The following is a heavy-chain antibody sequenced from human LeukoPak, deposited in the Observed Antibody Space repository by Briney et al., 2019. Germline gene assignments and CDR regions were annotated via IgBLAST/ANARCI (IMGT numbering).Heavy chain of an antibody. CDR2: IYYSGST. CDR3: ARRIAAAGTWWFDP. J-gene: IGHJ5*02. CDR1: GGSISSYY. V-gene: IGHV4-59*01. D-gene: IGHD6-13*01. Sequence: NTSETLSLTCTVSGGSISSYYWSWIRQPPGKGLEWIGYIYYSGSTNYNPSLKSRVTISVDTSKNQFSLKLSSVTAADTAVYYCARRIAAAGTWWFDPWGQGTLATVSS.